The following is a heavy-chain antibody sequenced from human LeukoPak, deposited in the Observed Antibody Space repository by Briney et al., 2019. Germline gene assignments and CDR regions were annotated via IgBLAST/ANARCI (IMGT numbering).Heavy chain of an antibody. CDR3: AKLIPTYYYDSSGYYPDDY. CDR2: ISYDGSNK. J-gene: IGHJ4*02. CDR1: GFTFSSYA. Sequence: GGSLRLSCAASGFTFSSYAMHWVRQAPGKGLGWVAVISYDGSNKYYADSVKGRFTISRDNSKNTLYLQMNSLRAEDTAVYYCAKLIPTYYYDSSGYYPDDYWGQGTLVTVSS. D-gene: IGHD3-22*01. V-gene: IGHV3-30-3*02.